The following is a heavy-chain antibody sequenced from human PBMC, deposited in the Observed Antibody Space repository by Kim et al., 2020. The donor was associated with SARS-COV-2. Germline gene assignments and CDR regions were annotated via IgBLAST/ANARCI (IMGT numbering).Heavy chain of an antibody. J-gene: IGHJ5*02. CDR3: ATYYYGSGRQVS. V-gene: IGHV1-69*13. Sequence: SVKVSCKASGGTFSSYAISWVRQAPGQGLEWMGGIIPIFGTANYAQKFQGRVTITADESTSTAYMELSSLRSEDTAVYYCATYYYGSGRQVSWGQGTLVTVSS. D-gene: IGHD3-10*01. CDR1: GGTFSSYA. CDR2: IIPIFGTA.